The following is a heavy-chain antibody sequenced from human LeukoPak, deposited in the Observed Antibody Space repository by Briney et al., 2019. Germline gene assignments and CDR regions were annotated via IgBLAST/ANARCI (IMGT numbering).Heavy chain of an antibody. J-gene: IGHJ6*02. CDR2: IYYSGST. V-gene: IGHV4-59*12. Sequence: SETLSLTCTVSGGSISSYYWSWIRQPPGKGLEWIGYIYYSGSTNYNPSLKSRVTISADPSKNQFSLKLSSVTAADTAVYYCARPGGAYYGMDVWGQGTTVTVSS. CDR1: GGSISSYY. CDR3: ARPGGAYYGMDV. D-gene: IGHD3-10*01.